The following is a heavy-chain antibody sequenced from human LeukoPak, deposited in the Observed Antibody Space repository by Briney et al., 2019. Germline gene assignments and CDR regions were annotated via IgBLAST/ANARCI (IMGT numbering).Heavy chain of an antibody. Sequence: GWSLRLSCAASGFTFSSAYMNWVRQAPGKGLEWVGRIKHKTDGETTEYAAPVKDRFSISRDDSKSMMYLQMNSLKTEDTAVYCCITPLPYSAQGGQGTLVTVSS. CDR2: IKHKTDGETT. V-gene: IGHV3-15*07. CDR3: ITPLPYSAQ. J-gene: IGHJ4*02. CDR1: GFTFSSAY. D-gene: IGHD2-21*01.